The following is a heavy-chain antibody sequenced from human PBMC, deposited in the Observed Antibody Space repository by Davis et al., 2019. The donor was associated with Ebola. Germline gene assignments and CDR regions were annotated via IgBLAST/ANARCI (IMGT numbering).Heavy chain of an antibody. J-gene: IGHJ4*02. Sequence: SVKVSCKASGGTFSSYAISWVRQAPGQGLEWMGGIIPIFGTANYAQKFQGRVTITADESTSTAYMELSRLRSDDTAVYYCAKENYDSSGYYYFDYWGQGTLVTVSS. V-gene: IGHV1-69*13. CDR2: IIPIFGTA. CDR1: GGTFSSYA. CDR3: AKENYDSSGYYYFDY. D-gene: IGHD3-22*01.